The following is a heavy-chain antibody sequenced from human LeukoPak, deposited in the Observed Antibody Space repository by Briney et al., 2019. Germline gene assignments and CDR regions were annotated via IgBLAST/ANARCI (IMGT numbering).Heavy chain of an antibody. D-gene: IGHD3-22*01. V-gene: IGHV4-34*01. CDR3: ARDYYDSSGYRFDY. Sequence: SETLSLTCAVYGGSFSGYYWSWIRQPPGKGLEWIGEINHSGSTNYSPSLKSRVTISVDTSKNQFSLKLRSVTAADTAVYYCARDYYDSSGYRFDYWGQGTLVTVSS. J-gene: IGHJ4*02. CDR1: GGSFSGYY. CDR2: INHSGST.